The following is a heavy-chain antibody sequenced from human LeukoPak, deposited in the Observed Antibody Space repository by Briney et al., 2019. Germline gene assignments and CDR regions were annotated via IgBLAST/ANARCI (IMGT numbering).Heavy chain of an antibody. D-gene: IGHD3-10*01. J-gene: IGHJ5*02. V-gene: IGHV4-39*01. CDR3: ARRTYGSGTYYYNWFDP. CDR2: IYSGGNT. CDR1: GGSINSATYY. Sequence: SETLSLTCTVSGGSINSATYYWGWIRQPPGKGLEWIGNIYSGGNTYYKPSLKSRVTISVDASKNQLSLKLSSVTAADTAVYYCARRTYGSGTYYYNWFDPWGQGTLVTVSP.